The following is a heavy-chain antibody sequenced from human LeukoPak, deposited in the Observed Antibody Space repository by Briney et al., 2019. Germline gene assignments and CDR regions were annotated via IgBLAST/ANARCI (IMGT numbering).Heavy chain of an antibody. CDR2: ISGSGGST. V-gene: IGHV3-23*01. J-gene: IGHJ4*02. CDR3: AKTRGYSYGYREDYFDY. CDR1: GFTFSSYA. D-gene: IGHD5-18*01. Sequence: PGGSLRLSSAASGFTFSSYAMSWVRQAPGKGLEWVSAISGSGGSTYHADSVKGRFTISRDNSKNTLYLQMNSLRAEDTAVYYCAKTRGYSYGYREDYFDYWGQGTLVTVSS.